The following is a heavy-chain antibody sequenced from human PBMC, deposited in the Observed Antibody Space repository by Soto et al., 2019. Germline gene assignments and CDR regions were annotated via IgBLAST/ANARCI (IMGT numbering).Heavy chain of an antibody. Sequence: ASVKVSCKASGYTFTSYYMHWVRQAPGQGLEWMGIINPSGGSASYAQKFQGRVTMTRDTSTSTVYMELSSLRSEDTAVYYCARDFVYYDSSGYLGPLYYYYYYGMDVWGQGTTVTVSS. CDR1: GYTFTSYY. D-gene: IGHD3-22*01. CDR3: ARDFVYYDSSGYLGPLYYYYYYGMDV. V-gene: IGHV1-46*01. CDR2: INPSGGSA. J-gene: IGHJ6*02.